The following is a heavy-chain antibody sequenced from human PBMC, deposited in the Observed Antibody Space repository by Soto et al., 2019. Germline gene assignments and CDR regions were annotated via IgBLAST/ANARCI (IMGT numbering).Heavy chain of an antibody. J-gene: IGHJ6*02. CDR1: GDSISSYY. D-gene: IGHD3-3*01. CDR3: ARDGGRYYAMDV. Sequence: PSETLSLTCTVSGDSISSYYWSWIRQPPGKGLEWIGYIYYSGSTNYNPSLKSRVTISVDTSKCQFSLKLSSVTAADTALYYCARDGGRYYAMDVWGQGTTVTVSS. V-gene: IGHV4-59*01. CDR2: IYYSGST.